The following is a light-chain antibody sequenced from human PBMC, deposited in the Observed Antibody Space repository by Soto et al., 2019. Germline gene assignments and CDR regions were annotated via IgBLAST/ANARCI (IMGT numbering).Light chain of an antibody. Sequence: DIQMTQSPSTLSASVGDRVTITCRASQSISIWLAWYQQEPGKAPKLLIYKASSLQSGVPSRFSGSGSGTEFALTISSLQPDDFATYYCQHYNSYPPWTFGQGTKVEIK. CDR3: QHYNSYPPWT. J-gene: IGKJ1*01. CDR2: KAS. V-gene: IGKV1-5*03. CDR1: QSISIW.